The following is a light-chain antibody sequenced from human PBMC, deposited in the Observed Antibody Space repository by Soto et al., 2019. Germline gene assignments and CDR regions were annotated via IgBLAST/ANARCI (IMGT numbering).Light chain of an antibody. V-gene: IGKV3-11*01. CDR1: QSVGSY. CDR2: DAS. CDR3: QQRSNWPWT. Sequence: ETVLTQSPATLSLSPGERATLSCRASQSVGSYLAWYQQKPGRAPRLLIYDASNRAAGIPARFSGGGSGTDFALTISRLEPEDFAVYYCQQRSNWPWTFGQGTKVEIK. J-gene: IGKJ1*01.